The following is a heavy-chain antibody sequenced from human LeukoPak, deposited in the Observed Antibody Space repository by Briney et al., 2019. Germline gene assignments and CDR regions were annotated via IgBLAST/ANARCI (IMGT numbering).Heavy chain of an antibody. J-gene: IGHJ4*02. Sequence: GLEWVAVIWYDGSDKYYADSVKGRFTISRDNSKNTLYLQMNSLRAEDTAVYYCARHPQSDYWGQGTLVTVSS. V-gene: IGHV3-33*01. CDR3: ARHPQSDY. CDR2: IWYDGSDK.